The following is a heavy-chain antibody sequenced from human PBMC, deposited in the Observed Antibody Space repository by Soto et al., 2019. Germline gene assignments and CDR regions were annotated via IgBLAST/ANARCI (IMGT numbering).Heavy chain of an antibody. CDR1: GYSFTSYW. J-gene: IGHJ6*02. Sequence: PGESLKISCKGSGYSFTSYWISWVRQMPGKGLEWMGRIDPSDSYTNYSPSFQGHVTISADKSISTAYLQWSSLKASDTAMYYCATADIPAASGSSSYENYYYYGMDVWGPGTTVTVSS. D-gene: IGHD2-2*01. CDR3: ATADIPAASGSSSYENYYYYGMDV. V-gene: IGHV5-10-1*01. CDR2: IDPSDSYT.